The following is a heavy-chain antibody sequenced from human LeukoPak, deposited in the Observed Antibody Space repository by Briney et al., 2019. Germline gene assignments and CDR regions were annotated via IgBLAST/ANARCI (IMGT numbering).Heavy chain of an antibody. CDR2: ICGGGGNT. CDR3: ARIMVRGRWFDP. J-gene: IGHJ5*02. Sequence: QSGGSLRLSCAASGFTFSNYAMSWVRQAPGKGLEWVSSICGGGGNTYYINSVKGRFTISRDSSKNTLYLQMDSLRAEDTAVYYCARIMVRGRWFDPWGQGTLVTVSS. V-gene: IGHV3-23*01. D-gene: IGHD3-10*01. CDR1: GFTFSNYA.